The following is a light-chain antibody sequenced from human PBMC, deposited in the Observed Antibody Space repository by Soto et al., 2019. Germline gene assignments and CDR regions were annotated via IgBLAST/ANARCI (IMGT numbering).Light chain of an antibody. CDR2: GAS. V-gene: IGKV3-20*01. J-gene: IGKJ3*01. CDR1: QSVSSGY. CDR3: QQYVSSRPIT. Sequence: EIVLTQSPGTLSLSPGDGATLSCRASQSVSSGYLAWYQQKPGQAPRLLIYGASRRAGGIPDRFSGSGSGTDFTLSISRLEPEDFAVYYCQQYVSSRPITFGPGTKVDIK.